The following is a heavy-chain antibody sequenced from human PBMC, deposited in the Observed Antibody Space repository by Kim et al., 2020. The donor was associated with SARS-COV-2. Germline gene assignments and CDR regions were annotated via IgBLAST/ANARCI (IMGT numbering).Heavy chain of an antibody. CDR2: ISYDGSNK. CDR1: GFTFSSYG. V-gene: IGHV3-30*18. CDR3: AKFVAVVTESDDFDY. J-gene: IGHJ4*02. D-gene: IGHD2-21*02. Sequence: GGSLRLSCAASGFTFSSYGMHWVRQAPGKGLEWVAVISYDGSNKYYADSVKGRFTISRDNSKNTLYLQMNSLRAEDTAVYYCAKFVAVVTESDDFDYWGQGTLVTISS.